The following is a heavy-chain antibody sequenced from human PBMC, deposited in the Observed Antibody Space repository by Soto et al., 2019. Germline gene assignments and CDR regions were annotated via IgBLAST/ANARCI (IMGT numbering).Heavy chain of an antibody. CDR2: INSGGST. V-gene: IGHV3-53*01. CDR3: AREVFCSSSSCQVRYGMDV. D-gene: IGHD2-2*01. CDR1: GFTVSSHY. Sequence: GGSLRLSCAPSGFTVSSHYMSWVRQAPGKGLEWVSVINSGGSTYYADSVKGRFTISRDHSRNTLYLQMNSLRVEDTAVYYCAREVFCSSSSCQVRYGMDVWGQGTTVTVSS. J-gene: IGHJ6*02.